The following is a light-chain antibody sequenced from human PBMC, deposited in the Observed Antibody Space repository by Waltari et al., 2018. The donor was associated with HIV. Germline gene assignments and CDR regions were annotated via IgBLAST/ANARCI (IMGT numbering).Light chain of an antibody. CDR3: SSYTSSRTLYV. CDR2: EVS. CDR1: SSDVGGYNY. V-gene: IGLV2-14*01. J-gene: IGLJ1*01. Sequence: QSALTQPASVSGSPGQSITISCTGTSSDVGGYNYVYWYQQHPGKAPKLMIYEVSNRPSGVSNRFSGSKSGNTASLTISGLQAEDEADYYCSSYTSSRTLYVFGTGTKVTVL.